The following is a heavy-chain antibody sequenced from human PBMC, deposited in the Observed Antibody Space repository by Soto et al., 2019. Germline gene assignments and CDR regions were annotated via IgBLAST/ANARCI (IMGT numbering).Heavy chain of an antibody. CDR3: ARELNTTGEDY. Sequence: QVQLVQSGAEVKKPGASVKVSCKASGYTFTGYDINWVRQATGQGLEWMGWMNPNSGNTGYAQKFQGRVTMARHTSISTASMALSSLRSEDTVVYYCARELNTTGEDYWGQGTLVTVSS. J-gene: IGHJ4*02. V-gene: IGHV1-8*01. D-gene: IGHD4-17*01. CDR1: GYTFTGYD. CDR2: MNPNSGNT.